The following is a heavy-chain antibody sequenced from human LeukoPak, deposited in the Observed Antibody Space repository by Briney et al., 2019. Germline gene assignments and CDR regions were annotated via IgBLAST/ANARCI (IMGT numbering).Heavy chain of an antibody. J-gene: IGHJ4*02. V-gene: IGHV1-69*01. CDR2: IIPIFGTA. D-gene: IGHD3-10*01. Sequence: SVKVSCKASGVTFSSYAISWVRQAPGQGREWMGGIIPIFGTANYAQKFQGRVTITADESTSTAYMDLSSLRSEDTAVYYCARAPYGSGSYYKLDYWGQGTLVTVSS. CDR3: ARAPYGSGSYYKLDY. CDR1: GVTFSSYA.